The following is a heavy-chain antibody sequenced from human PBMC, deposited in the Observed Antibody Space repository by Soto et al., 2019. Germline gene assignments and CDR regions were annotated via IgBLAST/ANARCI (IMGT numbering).Heavy chain of an antibody. D-gene: IGHD3-22*01. V-gene: IGHV3-48*02. CDR3: ATWGYYYHSSGYYYFDY. Sequence: EVQLVESGGDLVQPGGSLRLSCAASGLTLNDYGMNWVRQAPGKGLEWISYISNSIIYYADSVKGRFTVSRDSDKNSLYLEMNSLRDEDTAVDYCATWGYYYHSSGYYYFDYWGQGTLVTVSS. J-gene: IGHJ4*02. CDR2: ISNSII. CDR1: GLTLNDYG.